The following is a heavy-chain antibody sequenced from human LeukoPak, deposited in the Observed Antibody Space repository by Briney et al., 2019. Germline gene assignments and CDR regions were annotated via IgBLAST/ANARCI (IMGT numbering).Heavy chain of an antibody. CDR2: IYSGGST. Sequence: GGSLRLSCAASGFTVSSNYMSWVRQAPGKGLEWVSVIYSGGSTYYADPVKGRFTISRDNSKNTLYLQMNSLRAEDTAVYYCARDSPGTGVYGMDVWGQGTTVTVSS. V-gene: IGHV3-53*01. D-gene: IGHD3-10*01. CDR1: GFTVSSNY. J-gene: IGHJ6*02. CDR3: ARDSPGTGVYGMDV.